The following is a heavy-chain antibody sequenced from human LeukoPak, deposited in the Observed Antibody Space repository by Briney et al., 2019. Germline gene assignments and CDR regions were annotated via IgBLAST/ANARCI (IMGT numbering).Heavy chain of an antibody. CDR2: ISWNSGSI. CDR3: AKDMSFCSSTSCYKFGAFDI. V-gene: IGHV3-9*01. J-gene: IGHJ3*02. Sequence: GGSLRLSCAASGFTFDDYAMHWVRQAPGKGLEWVSGISWNSGSIGYADSVKGRFTIPRDNAKNSLYLQMNSLRAEDTALYYCAKDMSFCSSTSCYKFGAFDIWGQGTMVTVSS. D-gene: IGHD2-2*02. CDR1: GFTFDDYA.